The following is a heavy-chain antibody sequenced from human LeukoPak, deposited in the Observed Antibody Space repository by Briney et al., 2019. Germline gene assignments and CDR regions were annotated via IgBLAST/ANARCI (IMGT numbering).Heavy chain of an antibody. CDR2: IYYSGST. CDR1: GGSISSSSYY. Sequence: SETLSLTCTVSGGSISSSSYYWGWIRQPPGKGLEWIGSIYYSGSTYYNPSLKSRVTISVDTSKNQFSLKLSSVTAADTAVYYCARDKLYPREIYGSGSSYFDYWGQGTLVTVSS. D-gene: IGHD3-10*01. CDR3: ARDKLYPREIYGSGSSYFDY. V-gene: IGHV4-39*07. J-gene: IGHJ4*02.